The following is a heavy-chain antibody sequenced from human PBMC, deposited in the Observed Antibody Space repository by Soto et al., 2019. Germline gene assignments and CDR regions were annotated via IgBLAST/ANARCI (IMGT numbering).Heavy chain of an antibody. CDR2: ISPKGTYR. V-gene: IGHV3-11*06. D-gene: IGHD2-21*01. Sequence: QVQLVESGVGLVKPGGSLRLSCATSGFTFSDYDMSWIRQAPGKGLEFVSYISPKGTYRTYADSVKGRFTISRDNAKNSLYLQVNSLRAEDTAVYYCSRGGGGGLFDLWGQGTFVTVSS. CDR3: SRGGGGGLFDL. J-gene: IGHJ5*02. CDR1: GFTFSDYD.